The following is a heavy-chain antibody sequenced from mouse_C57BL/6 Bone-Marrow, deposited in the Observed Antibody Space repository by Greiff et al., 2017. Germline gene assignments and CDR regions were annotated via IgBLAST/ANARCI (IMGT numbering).Heavy chain of an antibody. CDR3: ARITTVVATPYWYFDV. V-gene: IGHV15-2*01. CDR1: DSEVFPIAY. D-gene: IGHD1-1*01. J-gene: IGHJ1*03. Sequence: QVQLQQSGSELRSPGSSVKLSCKDFDSEVFPIAYMSWVRQKPGHGFEWIGGILPSIGRTIYGEKFEDKATLDADTLSNTAYLELNSLTSEDSAIYYCARITTVVATPYWYFDVWGTGTTVTVSS. CDR2: ILPSIGRT.